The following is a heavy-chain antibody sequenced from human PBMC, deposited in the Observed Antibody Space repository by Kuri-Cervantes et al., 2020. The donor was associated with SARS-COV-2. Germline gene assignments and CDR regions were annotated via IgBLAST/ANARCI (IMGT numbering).Heavy chain of an antibody. J-gene: IGHJ4*02. D-gene: IGHD3-3*01. CDR3: ARGYDFWSGLVDC. CDR2: IKQDGSEK. V-gene: IGHV3-7*01. Sequence: GESLKISCAASGFTFSNAWMSWVRQAPGKGLEWVASIKQDGSEKYYVDSVKGRFTISRDNAKNSLYLQMNSLRAEDTAVYYCARGYDFWSGLVDCWGQGTLVTVSS. CDR1: GFTFSNAW.